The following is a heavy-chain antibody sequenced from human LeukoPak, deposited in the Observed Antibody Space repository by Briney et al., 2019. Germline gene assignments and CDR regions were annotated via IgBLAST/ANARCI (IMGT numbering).Heavy chain of an antibody. CDR2: FSGSGGST. J-gene: IGHJ4*02. CDR1: GFTFSSYA. Sequence: GGSLRLSCAASGFTFSSYAMSWVRQAPGKGLEWVSTFSGSGGSTHYADSVKGRFTISRDNSKNTLFLQMNSLRAEDTAVYYCAKDALEYYDTSGLTTCFDYWGQGTLVTVSS. V-gene: IGHV3-23*01. CDR3: AKDALEYYDTSGLTTCFDY. D-gene: IGHD3-22*01.